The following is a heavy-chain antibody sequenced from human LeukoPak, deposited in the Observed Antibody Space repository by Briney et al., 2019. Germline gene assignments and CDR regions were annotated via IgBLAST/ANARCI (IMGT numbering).Heavy chain of an antibody. Sequence: GESLKISCKGSGYGFTSYWIGWVRQMPGKGLEWMGIIYPGDSDTRYSPSFQGQVTISADKSISTAYLQWSSLKASDTAMYYCARRHYYGSGSYPLPFDYWGQGTLVTVSS. CDR2: IYPGDSDT. J-gene: IGHJ4*02. V-gene: IGHV5-51*01. D-gene: IGHD3-10*01. CDR1: GYGFTSYW. CDR3: ARRHYYGSGSYPLPFDY.